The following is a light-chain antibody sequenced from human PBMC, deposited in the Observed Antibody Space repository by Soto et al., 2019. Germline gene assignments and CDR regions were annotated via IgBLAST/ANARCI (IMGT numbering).Light chain of an antibody. CDR1: QSVRSN. Sequence: EIVMTQSPVTLSVSPGERATLSCRASQSVRSNLAWYQKKPGQAPRLLIYGASTRATGIPARFSGSGSGTEFTLNISSLQSEDFAVYYCQQYNNWHLTFGGGTKVEIK. CDR3: QQYNNWHLT. CDR2: GAS. V-gene: IGKV3-15*01. J-gene: IGKJ4*01.